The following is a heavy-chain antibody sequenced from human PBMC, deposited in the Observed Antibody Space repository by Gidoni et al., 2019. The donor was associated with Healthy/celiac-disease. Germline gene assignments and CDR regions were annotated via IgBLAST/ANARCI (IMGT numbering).Heavy chain of an antibody. D-gene: IGHD1-7*01. CDR3: ARQGSGNFGDY. CDR1: GGSIISSSYY. V-gene: IGHV4-39*01. CDR2: IYYSGST. J-gene: IGHJ4*02. Sequence: QLQLKESGPGLVKPSENVSLTCTVTGGSIISSSYYWGWIRQPPGKVLEWMGSIYYSGSTYYNPSLNSRVTISVDTSKNQFSLKLSSVTAADTAVYYCARQGSGNFGDYWGQGTLVTVSS.